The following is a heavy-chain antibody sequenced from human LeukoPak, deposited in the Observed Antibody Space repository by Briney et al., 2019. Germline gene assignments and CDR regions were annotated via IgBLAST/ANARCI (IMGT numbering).Heavy chain of an antibody. Sequence: SETLSLTCAVSGGSISSGGYSWSWIRQPPGKGLEWIGYIYHSGSTYYNPSLKSRVTISVDRSKNQFSLKLSSVTAADTAVYYCVTATSGYSKIDYWGQGTLVTVSS. J-gene: IGHJ4*02. CDR2: IYHSGST. CDR1: GGSISSGGYS. CDR3: VTATSGYSKIDY. V-gene: IGHV4-30-2*01. D-gene: IGHD5-12*01.